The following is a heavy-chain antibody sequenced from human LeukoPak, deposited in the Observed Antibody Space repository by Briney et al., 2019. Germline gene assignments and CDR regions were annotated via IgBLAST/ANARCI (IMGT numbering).Heavy chain of an antibody. Sequence: GGSLRLSCVRSGFIFSNYYMYWVRQAPAKGLVWVARIKNAGSDTIYADSVKGRFTISTDNAKNTVYLQMNSLRAEDAAVYYCARGGYGHNMDVWGEGTTVTVSS. V-gene: IGHV3-74*01. CDR1: GFIFSNYY. CDR3: ARGGYGHNMDV. D-gene: IGHD3-10*01. CDR2: IKNAGSDT. J-gene: IGHJ6*03.